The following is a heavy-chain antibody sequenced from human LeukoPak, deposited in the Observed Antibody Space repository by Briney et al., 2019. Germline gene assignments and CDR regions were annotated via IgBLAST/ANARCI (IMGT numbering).Heavy chain of an antibody. V-gene: IGHV3-21*01. J-gene: IGHJ4*02. CDR1: GFTFSTYS. D-gene: IGHD4-17*01. CDR3: ASLMTTVTIRDY. CDR2: ISSSSTYV. Sequence: PGGSLRLSCAASGFTFSTYSMNWVRQPPGKGLEWVSSISSSSTYVYYADSVKGRFTISRDNAKSSLYLQMNSLRAEDTAVYYCASLMTTVTIRDYWGQGTLVTVSS.